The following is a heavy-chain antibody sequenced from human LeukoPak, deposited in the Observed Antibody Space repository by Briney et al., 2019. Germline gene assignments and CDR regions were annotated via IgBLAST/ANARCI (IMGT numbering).Heavy chain of an antibody. CDR1: GYTFNHHG. Sequence: SVKVSCKASGYTFNHHGISWVRQAPGQGLEWMGWIIPIFGTANYAQKFQGRVTITTDESTSTAYMELSSLRSEDTAVYYCARDRKFSGFDYWGQGTLVTGSS. CDR3: ARDRKFSGFDY. J-gene: IGHJ4*02. D-gene: IGHD6-19*01. CDR2: IIPIFGTA. V-gene: IGHV1-69*05.